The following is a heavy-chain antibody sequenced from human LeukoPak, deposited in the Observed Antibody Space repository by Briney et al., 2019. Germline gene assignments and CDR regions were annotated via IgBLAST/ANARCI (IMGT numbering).Heavy chain of an antibody. CDR2: INHSGST. V-gene: IGHV4-34*01. CDR1: GGSFSGYY. Sequence: ASETLSLTCAVYGGSFSGYYWSWIRQPPGKGLEWIGEINHSGSTNYNPSLKSRVTISVDTSKNQFSLKLSSVTAADTAVYYRARYYGGNFYYYYGMDVWGQGTTVTVSS. CDR3: ARYYGGNFYYYYGMDV. D-gene: IGHD4-23*01. J-gene: IGHJ6*02.